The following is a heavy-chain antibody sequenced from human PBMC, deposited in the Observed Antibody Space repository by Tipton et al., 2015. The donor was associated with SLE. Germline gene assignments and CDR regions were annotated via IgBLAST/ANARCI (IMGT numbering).Heavy chain of an antibody. V-gene: IGHV4-34*01. CDR3: ASSLGSSYWFDY. CDR1: GGSFSGYY. CDR2: INHSGST. Sequence: TLSLTCAVYGGSFSGYYWSWIRQPPGKGLEWIGEINHSGSTNYNPSLKSRVTISVDTSKNQFSLKLSSVTAADTAVYYCASSLGSSYWFDYWGQGILVTVSS. D-gene: IGHD2-15*01. J-gene: IGHJ4*02.